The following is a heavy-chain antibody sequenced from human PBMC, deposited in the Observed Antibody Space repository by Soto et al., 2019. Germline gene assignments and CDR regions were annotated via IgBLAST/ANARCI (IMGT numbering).Heavy chain of an antibody. Sequence: SETLSLTCAVYGGSFSGYYWSWIRQPPGKGLEWIGEINHSGSTNYNPSLKSRVTISVDTSKNQFSLKLSSVTAADTAVYYCARSVGYDDSSGYYRPSIYYGMDVWGQGTTITVSS. J-gene: IGHJ6*02. CDR2: INHSGST. CDR3: ARSVGYDDSSGYYRPSIYYGMDV. CDR1: GGSFSGYY. D-gene: IGHD3-22*01. V-gene: IGHV4-34*01.